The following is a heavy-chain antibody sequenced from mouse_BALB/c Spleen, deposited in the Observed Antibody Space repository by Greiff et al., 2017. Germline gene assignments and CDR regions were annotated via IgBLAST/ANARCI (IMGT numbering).Heavy chain of an antibody. J-gene: IGHJ3*01. Sequence: EVKLVESGGGLVQPGGSRKLSCAASGFTFSSFGMHWVRQAPEKGLEWVAYISSGSSTIYYADTVKGRFTISRDNPKNTLFLQMTSLRSEDTAMYYCARPSDYDEGGFAYWGQGTLVTVSA. CDR2: ISSGSSTI. CDR3: ARPSDYDEGGFAY. CDR1: GFTFSSFG. V-gene: IGHV5-17*02. D-gene: IGHD2-4*01.